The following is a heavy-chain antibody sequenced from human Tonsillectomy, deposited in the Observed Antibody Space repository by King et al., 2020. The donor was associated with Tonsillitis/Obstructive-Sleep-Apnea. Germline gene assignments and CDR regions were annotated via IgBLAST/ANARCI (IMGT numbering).Heavy chain of an antibody. D-gene: IGHD2-2*02. CDR1: GGSISSYH. Sequence: QLQESGPGLVKPSETLSLTCTVSGGSISSYHWSWIRPSPGRGLEWIGYIYYTGSTNYNPSVNSRVTMSVDTSKNQFSLKLSSVTAADTAVYYCAGGGQCSSTSCYMAFNLWGQGKMVTVSS. CDR3: AGGGQCSSTSCYMAFNL. V-gene: IGHV4-59*01. CDR2: IYYTGST. J-gene: IGHJ3*01.